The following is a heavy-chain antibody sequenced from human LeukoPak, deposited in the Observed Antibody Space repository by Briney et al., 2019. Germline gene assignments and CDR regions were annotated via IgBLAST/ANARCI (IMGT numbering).Heavy chain of an antibody. D-gene: IGHD3-22*01. V-gene: IGHV3-30-3*01. J-gene: IGHJ4*02. CDR2: ISYDGSNK. Sequence: GGSLRLSCAASGFTFSSYAMHWVRQAPGKGLEWVAVISYDGSNKYYADSVKGRFTISRDNSKNTLYLQMNSPRAEDTAVYYCARDDSSAGFDYWGQGTLVTVSS. CDR3: ARDDSSAGFDY. CDR1: GFTFSSYA.